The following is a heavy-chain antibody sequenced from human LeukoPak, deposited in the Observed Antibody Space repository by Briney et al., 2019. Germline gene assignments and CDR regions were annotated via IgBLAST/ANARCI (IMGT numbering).Heavy chain of an antibody. J-gene: IGHJ1*01. Sequence: GGSLRLSCAASGFTFRSYGMHWVRQAPGKGLEWVAVIWYDGSNQYYADSVKGRFTISRDNSKNTLSLQMNSLRAEDTAVYYCARTLPYGSGIQEHWGQGTLVTVSS. V-gene: IGHV3-33*01. CDR3: ARTLPYGSGIQEH. CDR1: GFTFRSYG. CDR2: IWYDGSNQ. D-gene: IGHD3-10*01.